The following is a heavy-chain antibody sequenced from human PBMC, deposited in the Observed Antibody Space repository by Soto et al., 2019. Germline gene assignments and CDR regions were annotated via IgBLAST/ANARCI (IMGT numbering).Heavy chain of an antibody. D-gene: IGHD1-1*01. V-gene: IGHV4-39*01. CDR1: GGSISSPSYN. CDR2: FFYGGRT. J-gene: IGHJ4*02. CDR3: ATVASTHFDS. Sequence: QVQLQQSGPGLLKPSETLSLTCTVSGGSISSPSYNWGWVRQPPGKGPEWIGRFFYGGRTHYSPSLESRLSISVDTASRQVSLILTSVTAADTAVYYFATVASTHFDSWGQGALVVGSS.